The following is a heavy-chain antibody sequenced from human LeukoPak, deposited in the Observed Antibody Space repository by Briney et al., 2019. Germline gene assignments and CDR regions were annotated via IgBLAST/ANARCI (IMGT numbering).Heavy chain of an antibody. Sequence: SETLSLTCAVYGGSFSGYYWSWIRQPPGKGLEWIGEINHSGSTNYNPSLKSRVTISVDTSKNQFSLKLSSVTAADTAVYYCARGIWLRGYYGMDVWGQGTTVTVS. J-gene: IGHJ6*02. V-gene: IGHV4-34*01. CDR3: ARGIWLRGYYGMDV. CDR2: INHSGST. CDR1: GGSFSGYY. D-gene: IGHD3-10*01.